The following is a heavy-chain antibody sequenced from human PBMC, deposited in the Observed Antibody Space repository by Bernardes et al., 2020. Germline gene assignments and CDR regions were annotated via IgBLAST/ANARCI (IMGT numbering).Heavy chain of an antibody. CDR2: ISSGGTT. Sequence: GGSLRLSCAASGFSVSRNYMSWVRQAPGKGLEWISLISSGGTTYYADSVQGRFTISRDNSKNTLFLQMNSLRAEDTAVYYCARGLGAVTGMLYWGQGTLVTVSS. D-gene: IGHD6-19*01. J-gene: IGHJ4*02. CDR3: ARGLGAVTGMLY. CDR1: GFSVSRNY. V-gene: IGHV3-53*01.